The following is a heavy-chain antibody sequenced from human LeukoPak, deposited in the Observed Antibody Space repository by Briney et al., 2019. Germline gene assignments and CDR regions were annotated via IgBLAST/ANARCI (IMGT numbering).Heavy chain of an antibody. D-gene: IGHD3-22*01. CDR1: GYAFTSYG. J-gene: IGHJ4*02. Sequence: ASVKVSCKASGYAFTSYGISWVRQAPGQGLEWMGWISAYNGNTNYAQKLQGRVTMTTDTSTSTAYLELRSLRSDDTAVYYCARDLASSGLRHFDYWGQGTLVTVSS. V-gene: IGHV1-18*01. CDR3: ARDLASSGLRHFDY. CDR2: ISAYNGNT.